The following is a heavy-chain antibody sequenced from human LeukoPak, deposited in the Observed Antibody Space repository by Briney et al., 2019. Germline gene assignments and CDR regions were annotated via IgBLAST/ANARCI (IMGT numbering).Heavy chain of an antibody. J-gene: IGHJ4*02. CDR2: IYYSGST. D-gene: IGHD3-10*01. CDR3: AGFGELFSFAY. Sequence: SETLSLTCTVSGGSISSYYWSWIRQPPGKGLEWIGYIYYSGSTNYNPSLKSRVTISVDTSKNQFSLKLSSVTAADTAVYYCAGFGELFSFAYWGQGTLVTVSS. CDR1: GGSISSYY. V-gene: IGHV4-59*01.